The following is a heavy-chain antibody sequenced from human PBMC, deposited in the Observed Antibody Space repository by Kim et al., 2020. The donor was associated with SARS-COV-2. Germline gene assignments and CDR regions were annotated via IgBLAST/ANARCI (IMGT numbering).Heavy chain of an antibody. V-gene: IGHV4-34*01. CDR3: ARGTLPSPLVDY. D-gene: IGHD2-15*01. Sequence: NYNPSLKSRITISVDTCENQLSLKLSSATAAETDVYYCARGTLPSPLVDYWGQGTLVTVSS. J-gene: IGHJ4*02.